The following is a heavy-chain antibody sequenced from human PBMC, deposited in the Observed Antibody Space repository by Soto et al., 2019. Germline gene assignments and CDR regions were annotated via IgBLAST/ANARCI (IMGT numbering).Heavy chain of an antibody. CDR2: FYYSGST. J-gene: IGHJ4*02. CDR1: GGSISSTSYY. CDR3: ARQVVDGTVAGAGSFDY. V-gene: IGHV4-39*01. D-gene: IGHD6-19*01. Sequence: SETLSLTCTVSGGSISSTSYYWVWIRQPPGKGLEWIGSFYYSGSTYYNPSLKSRVTISVDMSENQFSLKLSSVTAADTAVYYCARQVVDGTVAGAGSFDYWGQGTLVTVSS.